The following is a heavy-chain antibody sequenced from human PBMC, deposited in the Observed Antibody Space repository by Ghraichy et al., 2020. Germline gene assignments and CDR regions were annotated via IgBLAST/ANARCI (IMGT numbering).Heavy chain of an antibody. J-gene: IGHJ6*02. Sequence: SETLSLTCTVSGGSISSSSYYWGWIRQPPGKGLEWIGSIYYSGSTYYNPSLKSRVTISVDTSKNQFSLKLSSVTAADTAVYYCASAVRITIFGVVHYGMDVWGQGTTVTVSS. CDR2: IYYSGST. CDR3: ASAVRITIFGVVHYGMDV. D-gene: IGHD3-3*01. CDR1: GGSISSSSYY. V-gene: IGHV4-39*01.